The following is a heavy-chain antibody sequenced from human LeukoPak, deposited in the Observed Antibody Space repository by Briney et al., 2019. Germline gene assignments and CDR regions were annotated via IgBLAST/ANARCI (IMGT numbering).Heavy chain of an antibody. CDR3: ARSSGSAFFDY. Sequence: WASVKVSCKVSGYTFTGYYMHWVRQAPGQGLEWMGWIHPNSGGTNYVQKFLGRVTLTRDTSISTAHMELTRLTSDDTAVYYCARSSGSAFFDYWGQGTLVTVSS. J-gene: IGHJ4*02. V-gene: IGHV1-2*02. CDR2: IHPNSGGT. CDR1: GYTFTGYY. D-gene: IGHD3-10*01.